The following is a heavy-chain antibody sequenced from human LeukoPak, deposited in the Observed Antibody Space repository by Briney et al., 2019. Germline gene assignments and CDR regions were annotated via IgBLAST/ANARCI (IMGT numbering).Heavy chain of an antibody. Sequence: GGSLRLSCAASGFTFSSYAMSWVRLAPGKGLEWVSAISGSGGSTYYADSVKGRFTISRDNSKNTLYLQMNSLRAENTAVYYSAKGEWLVGFSGINWFDPWGQGTLVTVSS. V-gene: IGHV3-23*01. D-gene: IGHD6-19*01. J-gene: IGHJ5*02. CDR1: GFTFSSYA. CDR2: ISGSGGST. CDR3: AKGEWLVGFSGINWFDP.